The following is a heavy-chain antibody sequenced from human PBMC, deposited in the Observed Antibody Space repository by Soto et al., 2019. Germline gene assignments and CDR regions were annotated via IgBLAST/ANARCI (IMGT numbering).Heavy chain of an antibody. CDR3: ARVIAPQVSTMGGMDV. V-gene: IGHV5-51*01. CDR1: VYSFTHKW. Sequence: PGESLKISCKASVYSFTHKWIAWVRQTPGKGLEWLGVIYPLDSYTKYSPSFEGQVTMSVDKSVNTASLLLNSLKASDTAIYFCARVIAPQVSTMGGMDVWGQGTTVTVSS. D-gene: IGHD2-21*01. CDR2: IYPLDSYT. J-gene: IGHJ6*02.